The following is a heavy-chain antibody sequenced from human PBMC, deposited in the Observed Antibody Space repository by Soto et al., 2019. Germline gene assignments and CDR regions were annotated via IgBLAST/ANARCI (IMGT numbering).Heavy chain of an antibody. V-gene: IGHV4-39*01. Sequence: QLQLQESGPGLVKPSETLSLTCTVSGDSITSNSYFWAWIRQPPGKGLEWIGSIYYSGTTYYNLSLKSRVTISVDRSKNQFYLKLSSVTAADTAVYYCARHISVDYFDYWGQGALVTVSS. CDR1: GDSITSNSYF. J-gene: IGHJ4*02. CDR2: IYYSGTT. CDR3: ARHISVDYFDY.